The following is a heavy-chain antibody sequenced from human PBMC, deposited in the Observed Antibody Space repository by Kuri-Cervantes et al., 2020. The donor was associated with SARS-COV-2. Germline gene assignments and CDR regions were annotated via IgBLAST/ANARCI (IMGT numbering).Heavy chain of an antibody. D-gene: IGHD4-11*01. J-gene: IGHJ6*03. V-gene: IGHV1-2*02. Sequence: ASVKVSCKASGYTFIDYHMHWVRQAPGQGLEWMGWINPNGGGTNYAQKFQGRVTMTSDTSIDTAYMELSGLRSDDTAVYYCAREGDYSDFRRPNYYCYYMDVWGKGTTVTVSS. CDR1: GYTFIDYH. CDR3: AREGDYSDFRRPNYYCYYMDV. CDR2: INPNGGGT.